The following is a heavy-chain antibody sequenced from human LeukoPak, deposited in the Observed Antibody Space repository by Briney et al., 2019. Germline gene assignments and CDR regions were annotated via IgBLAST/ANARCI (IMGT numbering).Heavy chain of an antibody. CDR1: GFTFSSYS. J-gene: IGHJ4*02. V-gene: IGHV3-21*01. CDR3: AKARGHRGHSFDY. CDR2: ISSSSSYI. Sequence: GGSLRLSCAASGFTFSSYSMNWVRQAPGKGLEWVSSISSSSSYIYYADSVKGRFTISRDNAKNSLYLQMNSLRAEDTAVYYCAKARGHRGHSFDYWGQGTLVTVSS.